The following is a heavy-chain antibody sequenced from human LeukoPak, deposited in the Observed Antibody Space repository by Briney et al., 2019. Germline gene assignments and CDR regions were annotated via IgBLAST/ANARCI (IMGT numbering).Heavy chain of an antibody. CDR2: INSDGSST. CDR3: ARATSGSYYVY. V-gene: IGHV3-74*01. Sequence: GGSLRLSXAASGFTFSSYWMHWVRQAPGKGLVWVSRINSDGSSTSYADSVKGRFTISRDNAKNTLYLQMNSLRAEDTAVYYCARATSGSYYVYWGQGTLVTVSS. J-gene: IGHJ4*02. D-gene: IGHD1-26*01. CDR1: GFTFSSYW.